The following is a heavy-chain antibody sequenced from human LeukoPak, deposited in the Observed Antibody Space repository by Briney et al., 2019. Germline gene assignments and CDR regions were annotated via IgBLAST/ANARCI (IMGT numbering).Heavy chain of an antibody. J-gene: IGHJ4*02. CDR1: GFTFSSYG. D-gene: IGHD3-10*01. V-gene: IGHV3-30*02. Sequence: PGGSLRLSCAASGFTFSSYGMHWVRQAPGKGLEWVAFIRYDGSKKYYADSVKGRFTISRDNSKNTLYLQMNSLRAEDTAVYYCAKDGSNYYGSGSYFDYWGQGTLVTVSS. CDR3: AKDGSNYYGSGSYFDY. CDR2: IRYDGSKK.